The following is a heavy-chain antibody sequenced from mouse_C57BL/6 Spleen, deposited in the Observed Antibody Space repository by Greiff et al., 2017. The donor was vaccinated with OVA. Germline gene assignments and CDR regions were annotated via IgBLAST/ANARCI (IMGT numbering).Heavy chain of an antibody. CDR2: IDPSDSET. D-gene: IGHD2-2*01. J-gene: IGHJ2*01. V-gene: IGHV1-52*01. Sequence: VQLQQPGAELVRPGSSVKLSCKASGYTFTSYWMHWVKQRPIQGLEWIGNIDPSDSETHSNQKFKDKATLTVDKSSSTAYMQLSSLTSEDSAVYYCARSFYYGYDGGYFDYWGQGTTLTVSS. CDR3: ARSFYYGYDGGYFDY. CDR1: GYTFTSYW.